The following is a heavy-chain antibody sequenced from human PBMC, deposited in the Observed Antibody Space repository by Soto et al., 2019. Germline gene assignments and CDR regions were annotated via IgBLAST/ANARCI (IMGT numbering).Heavy chain of an antibody. J-gene: IGHJ4*02. V-gene: IGHV4-39*01. D-gene: IGHD3-3*01. CDR2: IYYSGST. CDR3: ARTGGAPYYDFWSGPHTRPDY. CDR1: GGSISSSSYY. Sequence: QLQLQELGPGLVKPSETLSLTCTVSGGSISSSSYYWGWIRQPPGKGLEWIGSIYYSGSTYYNPSLKSRVTISVDTSKNQFSLKLSSVTAADTAVYYCARTGGAPYYDFWSGPHTRPDYWGQGTLVTVSS.